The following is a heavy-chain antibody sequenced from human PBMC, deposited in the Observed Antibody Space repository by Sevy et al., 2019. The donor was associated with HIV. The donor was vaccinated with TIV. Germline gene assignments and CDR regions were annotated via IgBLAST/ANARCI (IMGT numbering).Heavy chain of an antibody. J-gene: IGHJ4*02. CDR1: GYTFTSYY. D-gene: IGHD2-2*01. CDR2: INPSGGST. Sequence: ASVKVSGKASGYTFTSYYMHWVRQAPGQGLEWMGIINPSGGSTSYALKFQGRVTMTRDTSTSTVYMELSSLRSEDTAVYYCARERWYCSSTSCPRAPSFDYWGQGTLVTVSS. V-gene: IGHV1-46*01. CDR3: ARERWYCSSTSCPRAPSFDY.